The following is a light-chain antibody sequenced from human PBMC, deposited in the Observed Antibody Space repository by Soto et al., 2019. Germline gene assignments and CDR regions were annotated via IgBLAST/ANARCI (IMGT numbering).Light chain of an antibody. Sequence: QSALTQPASVSGSPGQSITISCTGTSNDIGNYNYVSWYQQHPGKAPKVMIYEVSNRPSGISNRFSGSKSGNTASLTISGLQAEDEAGYYCTSYTTISTLYVFGSGTKLTVL. J-gene: IGLJ1*01. CDR1: SNDIGNYNY. CDR3: TSYTTISTLYV. V-gene: IGLV2-14*01. CDR2: EVS.